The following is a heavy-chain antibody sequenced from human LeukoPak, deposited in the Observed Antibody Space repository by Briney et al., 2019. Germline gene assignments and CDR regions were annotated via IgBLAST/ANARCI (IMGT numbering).Heavy chain of an antibody. CDR2: MNPNNGNT. D-gene: IGHD3-10*01. J-gene: IGHJ4*02. CDR3: ARAIRITMVRGVIKYYFDY. V-gene: IGHV1-8*02. CDR1: GYSFTSSD. Sequence: ASVKVSCKAYGYSFTSSDINWVRQATGQGLEWMGWMNPNNGNTGYAQKFQGRVTMTRNTSISTAYMELSSLRSEDTAVYYCARAIRITMVRGVIKYYFDYWGQGTLVTVSS.